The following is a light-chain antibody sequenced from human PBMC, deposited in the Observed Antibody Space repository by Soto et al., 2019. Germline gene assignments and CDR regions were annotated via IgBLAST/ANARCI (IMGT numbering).Light chain of an antibody. CDR3: TSYAGTYSFFYV. CDR2: EVS. CDR1: ISDVGAYNY. J-gene: IGLJ1*01. V-gene: IGLV2-8*01. Sequence: HSVLTQPPSSSGSPGQSFTISCTGTISDVGAYNYVSWYQQLPGKAPKLIIYEVSKRPSGVPDRFSGSKSGNTASLTVSGLQAEDEADYYCTSYAGTYSFFYVFGTGTKVTVL.